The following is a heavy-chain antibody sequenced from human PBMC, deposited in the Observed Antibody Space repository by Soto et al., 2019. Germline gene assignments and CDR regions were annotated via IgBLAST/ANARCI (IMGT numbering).Heavy chain of an antibody. D-gene: IGHD3-22*01. CDR2: TRNKANSYTT. J-gene: IGHJ5*02. CDR3: AREFVVITTSFGSWFDP. CDR1: GFTFSDHY. Sequence: EVQLVESGGGLVQPGGSLRLSCAASGFTFSDHYMDWVRQAPGKGLEWVGRTRNKANSYTTEYAASVKGRLTISRDDSKHPLYLQMTSLKADDTAVYYCAREFVVITTSFGSWFDPWGQGTLVTV. V-gene: IGHV3-72*01.